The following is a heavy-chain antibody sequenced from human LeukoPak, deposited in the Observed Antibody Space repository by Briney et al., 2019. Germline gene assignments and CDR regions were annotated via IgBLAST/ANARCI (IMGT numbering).Heavy chain of an antibody. Sequence: GESLKISCKGSGYSFTSYWIGWVRQMTGKGLEWVGIIYPGDSDTRYSPSFQGQVTISADKSISTAYLQWSSLKASDTAMHYCARTRDAGYSSGWPFDYWGQGTLVTVS. J-gene: IGHJ4*02. V-gene: IGHV5-51*01. CDR1: GYSFTSYW. CDR2: IYPGDSDT. CDR3: ARTRDAGYSSGWPFDY. D-gene: IGHD6-19*01.